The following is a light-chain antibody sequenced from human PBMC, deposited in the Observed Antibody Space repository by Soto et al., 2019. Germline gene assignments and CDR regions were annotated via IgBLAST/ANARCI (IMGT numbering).Light chain of an antibody. CDR1: QGVSSSH. CDR3: QHYGTPPYA. J-gene: IGKJ2*01. CDR2: DAS. Sequence: EIVLTQSPGTLSLSPGERATLSCRASQGVSSSHLAWYQQKPGQGPRLLIYDASTRATAIPDRFSGSGSGTDFTLTISRLEPEDFTVYYCQHYGTPPYAFGQRTKLESK. V-gene: IGKV3-20*01.